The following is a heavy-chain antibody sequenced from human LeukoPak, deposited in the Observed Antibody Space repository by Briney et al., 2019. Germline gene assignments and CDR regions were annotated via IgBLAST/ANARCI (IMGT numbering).Heavy chain of an antibody. J-gene: IGHJ5*02. CDR1: GITVSSNY. D-gene: IGHD2-2*01. CDR2: IYIGGST. V-gene: IGHV3-66*01. CDR3: ARDGSSTNWPILNWFDP. Sequence: TRGSLRLSCAASGITVSSNYMNWVSQAPGKGLEWVSVIYIGGSTFYADSVKGRFTISRDNSKNTLYLQMNSLRAEDTAVYYCARDGSSTNWPILNWFDPWGQGTLVTVSS.